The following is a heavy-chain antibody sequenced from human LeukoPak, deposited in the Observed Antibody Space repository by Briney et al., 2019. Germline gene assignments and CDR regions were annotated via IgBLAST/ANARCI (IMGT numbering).Heavy chain of an antibody. CDR2: INPSGGST. Sequence: ASVKVSCKASGYTFSSYGISWVRQAPGQGLEWMGIINPSGGSTSYAQKFQGRVTMTRDTSTSTVYMELSSLRSEDTAVYYCARDLVNAYYDSSGYPDYWGQGTLVTVSS. CDR3: ARDLVNAYYDSSGYPDY. V-gene: IGHV1-46*01. J-gene: IGHJ4*02. CDR1: GYTFSSYG. D-gene: IGHD3-22*01.